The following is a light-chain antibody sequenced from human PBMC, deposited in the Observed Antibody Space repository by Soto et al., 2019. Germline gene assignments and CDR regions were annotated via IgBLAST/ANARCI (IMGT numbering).Light chain of an antibody. Sequence: EIVMTQSPATLSVSPGERATVSCRASQSVSSDLAWYQQKPGQTPSLLIYAASTRANGIPARFSGSGSGTEFTLTISSLQSEDFAVYYCQQYRSWPRTFGQGTKVEI. V-gene: IGKV3-15*01. CDR3: QQYRSWPRT. CDR1: QSVSSD. J-gene: IGKJ1*01. CDR2: AAS.